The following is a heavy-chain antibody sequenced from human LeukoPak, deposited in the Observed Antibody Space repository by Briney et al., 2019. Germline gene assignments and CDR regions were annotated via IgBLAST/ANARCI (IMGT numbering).Heavy chain of an antibody. CDR1: GFTFSDFW. CDR3: ARAQYQLLPPTYYYYYMDV. V-gene: IGHV3-7*01. D-gene: IGHD2-2*01. CDR2: IKEDGTEK. Sequence: GGSLRLSCAGSGFTFSDFWMTWVRQTPGKGLEWVANIKEDGTEKNLVDSVKGRFTISRDNSKNTLYLQMNSLRAEDTAVYYCARAQYQLLPPTYYYYYMDVWGKGTTVTVSS. J-gene: IGHJ6*03.